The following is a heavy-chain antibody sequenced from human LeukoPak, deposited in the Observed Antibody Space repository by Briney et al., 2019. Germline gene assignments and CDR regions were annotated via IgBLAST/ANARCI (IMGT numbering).Heavy chain of an antibody. CDR2: IIPIFGTA. CDR3: ARVDYYDSSGYYPAFDAFGI. J-gene: IGHJ3*02. CDR1: GGTFSSYA. D-gene: IGHD3-22*01. V-gene: IGHV1-69*06. Sequence: SVKVSCKASGGTFSSYAISWVRQAPGQGLEWMGGIIPIFGTANYAQKFQGRVTITADKSTSTAYMELSSLRSEDTAVYYCARVDYYDSSGYYPAFDAFGIWGQGTMVTVSS.